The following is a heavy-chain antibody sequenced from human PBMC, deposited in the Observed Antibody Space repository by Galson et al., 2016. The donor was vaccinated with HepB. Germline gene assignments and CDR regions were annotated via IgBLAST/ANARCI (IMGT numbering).Heavy chain of an antibody. V-gene: IGHV4-31*03. Sequence: LSLTCTVSGDSISSGFYYWTWIRQHPGKGLEWIGYIYYSGSTYYNSSLKSRVIISVDTSKNQFSLMLGSVTAADTAVYYCARGSNCSGGRCFWFDPWGQGTLVTVSS. J-gene: IGHJ5*02. CDR1: GDSISSGFYY. D-gene: IGHD2-15*01. CDR2: IYYSGST. CDR3: ARGSNCSGGRCFWFDP.